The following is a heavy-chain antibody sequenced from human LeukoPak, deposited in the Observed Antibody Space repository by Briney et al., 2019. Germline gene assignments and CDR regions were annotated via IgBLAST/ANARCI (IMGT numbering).Heavy chain of an antibody. D-gene: IGHD6-19*01. CDR1: GASISSSGYY. V-gene: IGHV4-39*01. Sequence: SETLSLTCTVSGASISSSGYYWGWIRQPPGKGLEWIASTSYGGKTYSNPSLKSRVTMSVDTSKNQFSLRVTSVTAPDTAVYYCARHEQWLIRFNHWGQGTLVTVSS. J-gene: IGHJ5*02. CDR2: TSYGGKT. CDR3: ARHEQWLIRFNH.